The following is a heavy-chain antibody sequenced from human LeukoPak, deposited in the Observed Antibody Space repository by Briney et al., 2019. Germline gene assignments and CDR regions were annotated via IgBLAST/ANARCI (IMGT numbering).Heavy chain of an antibody. CDR3: AKGLVGARNGGNYFDY. V-gene: IGHV3-23*01. CDR1: GFTFSSYA. J-gene: IGHJ4*02. CDR2: ISGSGGST. D-gene: IGHD1-26*01. Sequence: GGSLRLSCAASGFTFSSYAMSWVRQAPGKGLEWVSAISGSGGSTYYADSVKGRFTISRDNSKNTLHLQMNSLRAEDTAVYYCAKGLVGARNGGNYFDYWGQGTLVTVSS.